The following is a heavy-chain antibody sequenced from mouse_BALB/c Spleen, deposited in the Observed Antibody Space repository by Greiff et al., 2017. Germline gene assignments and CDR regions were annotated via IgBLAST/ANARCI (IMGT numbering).Heavy chain of an antibody. V-gene: IGHV5-9-4*01. CDR2: ISSGGSYT. J-gene: IGHJ3*01. CDR3: ARNYGSSSSFAY. D-gene: IGHD1-1*01. CDR1: GFAFSSYD. Sequence: EVKLMESGGGLVKPGGSLKLSCAASGFAFSSYDMSWVRQTPEKRLEWVAEISSGGSYTYYPDTVTGRFTISRDNAKNTLYLEMSSLRSEDTAMYYCARNYGSSSSFAYWGQGTLVTVSA.